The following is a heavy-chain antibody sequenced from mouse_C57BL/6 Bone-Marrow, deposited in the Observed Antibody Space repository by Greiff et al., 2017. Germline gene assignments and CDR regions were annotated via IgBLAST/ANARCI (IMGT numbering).Heavy chain of an antibody. V-gene: IGHV5-16*01. D-gene: IGHD2-3*01. J-gene: IGHJ2*01. Sequence: DVHLVESEGGLVQPGSSMKLSCTASGFTFSDYYMAWVRQVPEKGLEWVANINYDGSSTYYLDSLKSRFIISIDNAKNILYLQMSSLKSEDTATYYCAREVGFYDGYYDYWGQGTTLTVSS. CDR1: GFTFSDYY. CDR3: AREVGFYDGYYDY. CDR2: INYDGSST.